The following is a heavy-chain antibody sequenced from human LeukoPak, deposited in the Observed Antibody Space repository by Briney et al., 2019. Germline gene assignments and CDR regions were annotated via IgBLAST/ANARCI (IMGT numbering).Heavy chain of an antibody. Sequence: KASETLSLTCTVSGGSFSSYYWSWIRQPPGKGLEWIGYIYYSGSTDYNPSLKSRVTISVDTSKNQFSLKLSSVTAADTAVYYCARDHGSGWTWAYDYWGQGTLVTVSS. CDR1: GGSFSSYY. J-gene: IGHJ4*02. D-gene: IGHD6-19*01. CDR3: ARDHGSGWTWAYDY. CDR2: IYYSGST. V-gene: IGHV4-59*01.